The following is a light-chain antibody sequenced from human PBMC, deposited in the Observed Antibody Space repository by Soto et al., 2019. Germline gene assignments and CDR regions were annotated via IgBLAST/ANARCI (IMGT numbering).Light chain of an antibody. CDR1: QSVSSD. CDR2: GAS. CDR3: QQFNKWPWT. Sequence: EIVMTQSPATLSVFPGERATLSCRASQSVSSDLAWYQQKPGQAPRLLIYGASTRATGIPARFSGSGSGTEFALTISSLQSEDFAVYYCQQFNKWPWTFGQGTKVDIK. V-gene: IGKV3-15*01. J-gene: IGKJ1*01.